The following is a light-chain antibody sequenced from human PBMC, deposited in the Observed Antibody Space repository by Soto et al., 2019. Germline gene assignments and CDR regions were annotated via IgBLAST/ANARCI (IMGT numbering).Light chain of an antibody. CDR2: WAS. CDR1: QSVLYSSNNKNY. J-gene: IGKJ4*01. CDR3: QQYYSAPLLT. V-gene: IGKV4-1*01. Sequence: DIVMTQSPDSLAVSLGERATINCKSSQSVLYSSNNKNYLAWYQQKPGQPPQLLIYWASTRESGVPDRFSGGGFGTESTINIRGQKGEDVAVYYYQQYYSAPLLTFGGGTKVEI.